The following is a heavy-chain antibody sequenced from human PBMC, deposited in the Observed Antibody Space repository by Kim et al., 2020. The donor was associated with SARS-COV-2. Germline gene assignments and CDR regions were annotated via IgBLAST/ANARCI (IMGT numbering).Heavy chain of an antibody. V-gene: IGHV4-34*01. Sequence: SETLSLTCAVYGGSFSGYYWSWIRQPPGKGLEWIGEINHSGRTNYNPSLKSRVTISVDTSKNQFYLKLTSVTAADAALYFCARRLSNTSGWGSHYCDLWG. CDR2: INHSGRT. CDR1: GGSFSGYY. CDR3: ARRLSNTSGWGSHYCDL. J-gene: IGHJ2*01. D-gene: IGHD3-10*01.